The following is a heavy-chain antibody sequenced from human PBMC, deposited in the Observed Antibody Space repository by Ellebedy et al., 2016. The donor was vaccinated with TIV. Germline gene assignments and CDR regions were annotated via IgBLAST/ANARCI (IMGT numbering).Heavy chain of an antibody. CDR3: VRDGVGAPPFDY. CDR1: GFTFSNYW. Sequence: GESLKISXTASGFTFSNYWMHWVRQAPGKGLVWVSRIKGDGRSTSYADSVMGRFTISRDNTKNTLSLQMNSLRAEDTALYYCVRDGVGAPPFDYWGQGTLVTVSS. D-gene: IGHD1-26*01. V-gene: IGHV3-74*01. CDR2: IKGDGRST. J-gene: IGHJ4*02.